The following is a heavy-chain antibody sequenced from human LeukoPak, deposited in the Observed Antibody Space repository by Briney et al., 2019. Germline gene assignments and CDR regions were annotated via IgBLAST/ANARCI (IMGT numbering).Heavy chain of an antibody. D-gene: IGHD3-22*01. CDR3: ATEGYYYDSSGPFDH. Sequence: GGSLRLSCAASGFTFSSYWMSWVRQAPGKGLEWVANIKQDGSEKYYVDSVKGRFTISRDNAKNSLYLQMNSLRAEDTAVYYCATEGYYYDSSGPFDHWGQGTLVTVSS. CDR1: GFTFSSYW. J-gene: IGHJ4*02. CDR2: IKQDGSEK. V-gene: IGHV3-7*01.